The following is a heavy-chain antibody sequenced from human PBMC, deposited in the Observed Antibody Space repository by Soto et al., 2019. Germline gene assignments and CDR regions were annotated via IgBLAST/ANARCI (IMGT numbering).Heavy chain of an antibody. J-gene: IGHJ4*02. D-gene: IGHD3-16*01. CDR1: GFTFSDYY. CDR2: ISSSSSYT. CDR3: ATSRGGIGELDY. V-gene: IGHV3-11*06. Sequence: GGSLRLSCAASGFTFSDYYMSWIRQAPGKGLEWVSYISSSSSYTNYADSVKGRFTISRDNAKNSLYLQMNSLRAEDTAVYYCATSRGGIGELDYWGQGTLVTVSS.